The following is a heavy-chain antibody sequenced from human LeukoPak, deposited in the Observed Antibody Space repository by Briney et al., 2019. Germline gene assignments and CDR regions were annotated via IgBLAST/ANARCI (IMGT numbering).Heavy chain of an antibody. V-gene: IGHV1-2*02. CDR2: LNPNSGDT. Sequence: GASVRLSCKASGYTFTDYYMHWVRQAPGQGLEYMGWLNPNSGDTNHAQIFQGRVTLTRDTSISTAYMELSSLRSDDSAVYYCAGEYCSGGNCRQGFDFWSQGTLVTVSS. J-gene: IGHJ4*02. CDR3: AGEYCSGGNCRQGFDF. CDR1: GYTFTDYY. D-gene: IGHD2-15*01.